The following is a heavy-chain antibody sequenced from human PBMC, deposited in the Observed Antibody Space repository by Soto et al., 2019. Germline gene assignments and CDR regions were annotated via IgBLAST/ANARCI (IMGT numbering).Heavy chain of an antibody. CDR2: IIPIFGTA. Sequence: SVKVSCKASGGTFSSYAISWVRQAPGQGLEWMGGIIPIFGTANYAQKFQGRVTITADKSTSTAYMELSSLRSEDTAVYYCARDPGGDIVVVPAAIRGPYYYGMDVWGQGTTVTVSS. CDR3: ARDPGGDIVVVPAAIRGPYYYGMDV. V-gene: IGHV1-69*06. CDR1: GGTFSSYA. J-gene: IGHJ6*02. D-gene: IGHD2-2*02.